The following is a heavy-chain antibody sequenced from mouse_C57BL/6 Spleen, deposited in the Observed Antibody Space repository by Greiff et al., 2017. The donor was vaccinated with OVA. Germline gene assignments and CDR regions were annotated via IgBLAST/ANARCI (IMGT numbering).Heavy chain of an antibody. Sequence: VKVVESGPELVKPGASVKISCKASGYAFSSSWMNWVKQRPGKGLEWIGRIYPGDGDTNYNGKFKGKATLTADKSSSTAYMQLSSLTSEDSAVYFCARRGNYDYWYFDVWGTGTTVTVSS. CDR1: GYAFSSSW. V-gene: IGHV1-82*01. D-gene: IGHD2-1*01. CDR3: ARRGNYDYWYFDV. J-gene: IGHJ1*03. CDR2: IYPGDGDT.